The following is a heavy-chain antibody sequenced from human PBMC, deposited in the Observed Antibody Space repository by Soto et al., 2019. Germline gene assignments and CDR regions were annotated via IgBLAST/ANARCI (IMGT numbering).Heavy chain of an antibody. J-gene: IGHJ3*02. Sequence: PGGSLRLSCAASGFTFSDYYMSWVRQAPGKGLEWVSVIYSGGSTYYADSVKGRFTISRHNSKNTLYLQMNSLRAEDTAVYYCAITYYYGSGSSYDAFDIWGQGTMVTVSS. CDR3: AITYYYGSGSSYDAFDI. CDR1: GFTFSDYY. D-gene: IGHD3-10*01. V-gene: IGHV3-53*04. CDR2: IYSGGST.